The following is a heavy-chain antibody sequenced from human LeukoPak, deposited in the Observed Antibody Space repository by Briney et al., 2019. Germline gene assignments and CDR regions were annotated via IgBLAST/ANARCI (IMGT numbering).Heavy chain of an antibody. Sequence: ASVKVSCKASGYTFTSYGISWVRQAPGQGLEWMGWISAYNGNTNYAQKLQGRVTMTTDTSTSTAYMELRSLRSDDTAVYYCARDGPSMVRGVLNWFDPWGQGTLVTVSP. D-gene: IGHD3-10*01. CDR3: ARDGPSMVRGVLNWFDP. CDR1: GYTFTSYG. CDR2: ISAYNGNT. V-gene: IGHV1-18*01. J-gene: IGHJ5*02.